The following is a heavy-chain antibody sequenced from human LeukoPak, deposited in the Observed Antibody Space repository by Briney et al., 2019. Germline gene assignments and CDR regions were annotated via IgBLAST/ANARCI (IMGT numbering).Heavy chain of an antibody. CDR1: GFTFSSYG. Sequence: GGSLRLSCAASGFTFSSYGMHWVRQAPGKGLEWVAFIRYDGSNKYYADSVKGRFTISRDNSKNTLYLQMNSLRAEDTAVYYCAKDSVRTTVTTPLDYWRQGTLVTVSS. J-gene: IGHJ4*02. D-gene: IGHD4-11*01. CDR3: AKDSVRTTVTTPLDY. V-gene: IGHV3-30*02. CDR2: IRYDGSNK.